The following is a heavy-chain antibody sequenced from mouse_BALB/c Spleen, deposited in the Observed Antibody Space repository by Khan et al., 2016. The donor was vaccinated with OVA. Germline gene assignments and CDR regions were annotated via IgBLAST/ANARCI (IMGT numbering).Heavy chain of an antibody. CDR3: AKFTPDYYAMDY. J-gene: IGHJ4*01. D-gene: IGHD1-1*01. CDR1: GFSLTSYG. V-gene: IGHV2-3*01. Sequence: VQLQESGPGLVAPSQSLSITCTVSGFSLTSYGVSWVRQPPGKGLEWLGVIWGDGSTNYHSALISRLIISTDNSTTQAFLKLNSLQTDDTATYYCAKFTPDYYAMDYWGQGTSVTVSS. CDR2: IWGDGST.